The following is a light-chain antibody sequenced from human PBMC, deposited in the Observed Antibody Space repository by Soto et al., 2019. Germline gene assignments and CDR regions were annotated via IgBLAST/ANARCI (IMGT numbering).Light chain of an antibody. CDR2: AAY. V-gene: IGKV3D-20*02. CDR3: QQRSNWPST. Sequence: EIVLTQSPGTLSLSPGESATLSCRASQSVSSSYLAWYQQKPGQAPRLLISAAYSRASGIPGRFSGSGSGTDFTLTIRRLEPEDFAVYYCQQRSNWPSTFGGGTKVEIK. CDR1: QSVSSSY. J-gene: IGKJ4*01.